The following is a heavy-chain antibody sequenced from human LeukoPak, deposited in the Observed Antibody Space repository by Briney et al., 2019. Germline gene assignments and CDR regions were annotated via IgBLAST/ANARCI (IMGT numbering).Heavy chain of an antibody. J-gene: IGHJ6*03. D-gene: IGHD5-12*01. CDR1: GGSISSYY. CDR3: ARLGIVATSPAYYYYYYMDV. Sequence: SETLSLTCTVSGGSISSYYWSWIRQPPGKGLEWIGEINHSGSTNYNPSLKSRVTISVDTSKNQFSLKLSSVTAADTAVYYCARLGIVATSPAYYYYYYMDVWGKGTTVTVSS. CDR2: INHSGST. V-gene: IGHV4-34*01.